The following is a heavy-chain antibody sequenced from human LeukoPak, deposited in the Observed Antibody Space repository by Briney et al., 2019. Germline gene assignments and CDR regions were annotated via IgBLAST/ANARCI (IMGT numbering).Heavy chain of an antibody. J-gene: IGHJ4*02. Sequence: SETLSLTCTVSGGSVSSGSYYWSWIRQPPGKGLEWIGYIYYSGGTHYNPSLKSRVTMLVDTSKNQFSLKLTAVTAADTAVYYCARGPLDSGYTYFDDWGQGTLVTVSS. CDR1: GGSVSSGSYY. V-gene: IGHV4-61*01. CDR2: IYYSGGT. D-gene: IGHD5-12*01. CDR3: ARGPLDSGYTYFDD.